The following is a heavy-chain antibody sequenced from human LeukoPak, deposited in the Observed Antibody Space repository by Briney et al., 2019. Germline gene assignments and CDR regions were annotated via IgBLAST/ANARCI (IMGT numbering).Heavy chain of an antibody. Sequence: GGSLRLSCAASGFTFRTYGMHWVRQAPGEGLEWVAVIWYDGSNKYYADSVKGRFTVSRDNSKNTLYLQMNSLRAEDTAVYYCARDQNGYFDYWGQGTQVTVSS. CDR1: GFTFRTYG. J-gene: IGHJ4*02. CDR3: ARDQNGYFDY. CDR2: IWYDGSNK. V-gene: IGHV3-33*01.